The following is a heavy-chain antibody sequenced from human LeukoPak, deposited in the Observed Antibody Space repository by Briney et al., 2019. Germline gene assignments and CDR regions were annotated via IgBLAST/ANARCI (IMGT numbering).Heavy chain of an antibody. J-gene: IGHJ4*02. CDR3: ARGGFGELLFYFDY. V-gene: IGHV3-33*01. Sequence: GGSLRLSCAASGFTFSSYGMHWVRQAPGKGLEWVAVIWYDGSNKYYADSVKGRFTISRDNSKNTLFLQMNSLRAEDTAVYYCARGGFGELLFYFDYWGQRTLVTVSS. CDR2: IWYDGSNK. D-gene: IGHD3-10*01. CDR1: GFTFSSYG.